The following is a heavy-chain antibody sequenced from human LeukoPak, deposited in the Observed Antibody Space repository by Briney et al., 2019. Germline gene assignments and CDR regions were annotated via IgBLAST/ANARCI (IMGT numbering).Heavy chain of an antibody. CDR2: IYYSGST. D-gene: IGHD3-16*01. Sequence: PSETLSLTCTVSGGSISSYYWSWIRQPPGKGLEWIGYIYYSGSTNYNPSLKSRVTISVDTSKNQFSLKLSSVTAADTAVYYCARDPPSKYDYVWGNHAFDIWGQGTMVTVSS. J-gene: IGHJ3*02. V-gene: IGHV4-59*12. CDR3: ARDPPSKYDYVWGNHAFDI. CDR1: GGSISSYY.